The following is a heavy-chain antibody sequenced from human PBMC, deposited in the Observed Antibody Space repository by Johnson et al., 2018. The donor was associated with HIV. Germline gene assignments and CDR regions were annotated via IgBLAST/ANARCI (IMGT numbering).Heavy chain of an antibody. Sequence: QVQLVESGGGLVKPGGSLRLSCAASGFTFSDYYMSWIRQAPGKGLEWVAVVSYDASNKYYADSVKCRFTISRDNSKNTVYLQMNSLRGEDTAVYYCARDRGLDAFDIWGQGTMVTVSS. CDR2: VSYDASNK. CDR3: ARDRGLDAFDI. CDR1: GFTFSDYY. D-gene: IGHD3-10*01. V-gene: IGHV3-30*14. J-gene: IGHJ3*02.